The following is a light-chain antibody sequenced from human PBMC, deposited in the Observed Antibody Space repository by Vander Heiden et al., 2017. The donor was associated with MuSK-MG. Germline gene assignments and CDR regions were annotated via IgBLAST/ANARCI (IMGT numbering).Light chain of an antibody. J-gene: IGLJ3*02. V-gene: IGLV6-57*02. CDR1: SDSIAGNY. Sequence: FVLTQPHSVSESPGKTVTISCTGSSDSIAGNYVQWSQQRPGSAPTTVIYDNDQRPSGVPDRFSASIDSSSNSASLTISGLTTEDEADYYCQSYNSSNAVVFGGGTKLTVL. CDR3: QSYNSSNAVV. CDR2: DND.